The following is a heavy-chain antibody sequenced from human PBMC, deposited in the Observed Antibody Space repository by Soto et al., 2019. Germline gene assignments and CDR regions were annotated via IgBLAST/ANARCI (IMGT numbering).Heavy chain of an antibody. J-gene: IGHJ5*02. V-gene: IGHV1-69*13. CDR1: GGTFSSYA. D-gene: IGHD3-22*01. Sequence: SVKVSFKASGGTFSSYAISWLRQAPGQGLEWMGGIIPIFGTANYAQKFQGRVTITADESTSTAYMELSSLRSEDTAVYYCARDYYDSSGYPNWFDPWGQGTLVTVSS. CDR2: IIPIFGTA. CDR3: ARDYYDSSGYPNWFDP.